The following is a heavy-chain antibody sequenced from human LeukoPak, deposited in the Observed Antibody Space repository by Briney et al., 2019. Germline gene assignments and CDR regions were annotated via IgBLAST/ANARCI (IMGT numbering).Heavy chain of an antibody. Sequence: GGSLRLSCAASGFTFSTYPMSWVRQAPGKGLEWVSTISGSADTTYYADSVKGRFTISRDNSKNTLYLQMNSLRVEDLAVYYCTKDDYGSSDHFTSDYWGQGTLVTVSS. CDR1: GFTFSTYP. CDR2: ISGSADTT. V-gene: IGHV3-23*01. D-gene: IGHD3-22*01. J-gene: IGHJ4*02. CDR3: TKDDYGSSDHFTSDY.